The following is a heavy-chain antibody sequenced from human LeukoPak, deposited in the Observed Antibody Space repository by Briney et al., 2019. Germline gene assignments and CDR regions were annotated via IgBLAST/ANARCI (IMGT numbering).Heavy chain of an antibody. CDR3: ARRPMVRGVSLFGDDY. CDR2: IYTSGST. CDR1: GGSISSYY. Sequence: SETLSLTCTVSGGSISSYYWSWIRQPAGKGLEWIGRIYTSGSTNYNPSLKSRVTMSVDTSKNQFSLKLSSVTAADTAVYYCARRPMVRGVSLFGDDYWGQGTLVTVSS. J-gene: IGHJ4*02. D-gene: IGHD3-10*01. V-gene: IGHV4-4*07.